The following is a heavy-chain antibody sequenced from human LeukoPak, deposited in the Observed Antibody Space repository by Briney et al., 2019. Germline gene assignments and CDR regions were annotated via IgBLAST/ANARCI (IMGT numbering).Heavy chain of an antibody. V-gene: IGHV3-53*01. CDR2: IYSGGTT. CDR1: GFTVSSNY. J-gene: IGHJ1*01. D-gene: IGHD4-17*01. CDR3: ARVDYGDDQYFQH. Sequence: GGSLRLSCSASGFTVSSNYMSWVRQAPGKGLEWVSVIYSGGTTYYADSVKGRFTVSRDNSKNTLYLQLNSLRAEDTAVYYCARVDYGDDQYFQHWGQGTLVTVSS.